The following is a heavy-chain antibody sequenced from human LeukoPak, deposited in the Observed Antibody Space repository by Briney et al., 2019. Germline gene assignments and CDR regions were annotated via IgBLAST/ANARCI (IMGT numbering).Heavy chain of an antibody. CDR2: ISSSGSTI. D-gene: IGHD5-18*01. J-gene: IGHJ3*02. CDR3: ARDGNTAMVFTRAFDI. CDR1: GFTFSSYS. Sequence: GGSLRLSCAASGFTFSSYSMNWVRQAPGKGLEWVSYISSSGSTIYYADSVKGRFTISRDNAKNSLYLQMNSLRAEDTAVYYCARDGNTAMVFTRAFDIWGQGTMVTVSS. V-gene: IGHV3-48*04.